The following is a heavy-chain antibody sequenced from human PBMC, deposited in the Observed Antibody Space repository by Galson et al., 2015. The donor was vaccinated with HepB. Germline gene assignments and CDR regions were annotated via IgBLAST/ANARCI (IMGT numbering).Heavy chain of an antibody. V-gene: IGHV1-46*01. D-gene: IGHD5-12*01. CDR3: ARAVVVGNTRGYSGYVIDPRDAFDI. CDR1: GYTFTSYY. J-gene: IGHJ3*02. Sequence: SVKVSCKASGYTFTSYYMHWVRQAPGQGLEWMGIINPSGGSTSYAQKFQGRVTMTRDTSTSTVYMELSSLRSEDTAVYYCARAVVVGNTRGYSGYVIDPRDAFDIWGQGTMVTVSS. CDR2: INPSGGST.